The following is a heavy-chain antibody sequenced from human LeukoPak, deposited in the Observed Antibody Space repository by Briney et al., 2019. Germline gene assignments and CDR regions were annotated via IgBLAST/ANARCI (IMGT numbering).Heavy chain of an antibody. CDR3: ARQGPIVVVAFDY. J-gene: IGHJ4*02. CDR2: MYYSGST. D-gene: IGHD3-22*01. CDR1: GGSISSSDYS. V-gene: IGHV4-39*01. Sequence: SETLSLTCTVSGGSISSSDYSWGWIRQPPGKGLEWIGSMYYSGSTYYNPSLKSRVTISVDTSKNQFSLKLSSVTAADTAVYYCARQGPIVVVAFDYWGQGTLVTVSS.